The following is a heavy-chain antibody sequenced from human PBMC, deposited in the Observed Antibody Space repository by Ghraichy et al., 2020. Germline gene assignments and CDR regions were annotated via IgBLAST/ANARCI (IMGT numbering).Heavy chain of an antibody. D-gene: IGHD2-2*01. V-gene: IGHV3-33*01. CDR1: GFTFRSYF. J-gene: IGHJ6*02. Sequence: GSLRLSCGASGFTFRSYFMDWVRQAPGKGLEWVAVIWYDGSNKYYADSVKGRFTISRDNSKNTLYLQMNSLRAEDTAVYYCARGVGYCTTASCFGGMDVWGQGTTVSVSS. CDR2: IWYDGSNK. CDR3: ARGVGYCTTASCFGGMDV.